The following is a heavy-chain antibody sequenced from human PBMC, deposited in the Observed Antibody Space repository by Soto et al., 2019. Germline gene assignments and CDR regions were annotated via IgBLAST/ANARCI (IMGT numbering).Heavy chain of an antibody. CDR3: ARGTLAARTVYFDY. Sequence: GGSLRLSCAASGFTFSSYAMHWVRQAPGKGLEWVAVISYDGSNKYYADSVKGRFTISRDNSKNTLYLQMNSLRAEDTAVYYCARGTLAARTVYFDYWGQGTLVTVSS. D-gene: IGHD6-6*01. J-gene: IGHJ4*02. CDR2: ISYDGSNK. CDR1: GFTFSSYA. V-gene: IGHV3-30-3*01.